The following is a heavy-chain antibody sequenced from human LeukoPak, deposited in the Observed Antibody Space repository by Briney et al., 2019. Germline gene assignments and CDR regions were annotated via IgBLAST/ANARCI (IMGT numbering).Heavy chain of an antibody. V-gene: IGHV4-31*03. CDR3: ARHTAGGGPFDY. Sequence: QTQTLGYTVSGGFTSSWGYYWRWIPRQRGKGLECIGYIYYSGSTYYNPALKMRVTISVDTSKKQFCLKLSSVTAADTAVYYCARHTAGGGPFDYWGQGTLVTVSS. J-gene: IGHJ4*02. D-gene: IGHD3-16*01. CDR2: IYYSGST. CDR1: GGFTSSWGYY.